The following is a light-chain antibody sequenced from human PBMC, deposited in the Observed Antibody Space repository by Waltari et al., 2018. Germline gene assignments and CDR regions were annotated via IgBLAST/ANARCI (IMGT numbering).Light chain of an antibody. V-gene: IGLV1-40*01. Sequence: QSVLTQPPSVSGAPGQRVTISCTGSSSNIGTGFAVHWYQQLPGTAPKLPIYGDTNRPSGVPDRFSGSKSGTSASLVITGLQAEDEADYYCQSFDSSLSGWVFGGGTKLTVL. CDR3: QSFDSSLSGWV. CDR2: GDT. J-gene: IGLJ3*02. CDR1: SSNIGTGFA.